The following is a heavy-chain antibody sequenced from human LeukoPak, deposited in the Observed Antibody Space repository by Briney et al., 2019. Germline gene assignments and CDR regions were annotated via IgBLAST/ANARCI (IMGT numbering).Heavy chain of an antibody. J-gene: IGHJ4*02. D-gene: IGHD3-10*01. V-gene: IGHV1-8*01. CDR1: GYTFTSYD. CDR2: MNPNSGNT. Sequence: ASVEVSCKASGYTFTSYDINWVRQATGQGLEWMGWMNPNSGNTGYAQKFQGRVTMTRNTSISTAYMELSSLRSEDTAVYYCARDYYYGSGSSPGSFDYWGQGTLVTVSS. CDR3: ARDYYYGSGSSPGSFDY.